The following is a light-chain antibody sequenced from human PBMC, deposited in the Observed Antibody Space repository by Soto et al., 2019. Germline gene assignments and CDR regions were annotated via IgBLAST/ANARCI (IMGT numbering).Light chain of an antibody. CDR2: GAS. V-gene: IGKV3-20*01. CDR3: QQYGSSPHT. J-gene: IGKJ2*01. Sequence: EIVLTQSPGTLSLSPGERATLSCRASQSVSSTYLAWYQQKPGQAPRLLIYGASIRAHGVPDWFSGSGSGTDFTLTISRREPEGCVVYYCQQYGSSPHTFGQGTKLQI. CDR1: QSVSSTY.